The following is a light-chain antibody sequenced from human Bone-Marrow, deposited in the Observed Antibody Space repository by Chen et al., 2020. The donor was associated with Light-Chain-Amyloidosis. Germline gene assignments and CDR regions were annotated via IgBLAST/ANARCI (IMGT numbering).Light chain of an antibody. J-gene: IGKJ4*01. CDR2: DAS. CDR3: QQRSDWFLT. V-gene: IGKV3-11*01. CDR1: RSISSY. Sequence: EIVLTQSPATLSLSPGESATLSCRASRSISSYLGWYQQRPGQAPRLLIYDASNRATGIPARFSGSGYGTDFYLSISSLEPEDFAVYYCQQRSDWFLTFGVGTKVEIK.